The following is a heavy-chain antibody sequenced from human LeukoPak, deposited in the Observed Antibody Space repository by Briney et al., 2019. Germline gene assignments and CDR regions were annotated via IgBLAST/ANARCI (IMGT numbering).Heavy chain of an antibody. CDR2: IIPIFGTA. D-gene: IGHD6-13*01. CDR3: ARGRIARSIFDI. V-gene: IGHV1-69*13. CDR1: GGTFSSYA. Sequence: VASVKVSCKASGGTFSSYAIGWVRQAPGQGLEWMGGIIPIFGTANYAQKFQGRVTITADESTSTAYMELSSLRSEDTAVYYCARGRIARSIFDIWGQGTMVTVSS. J-gene: IGHJ3*02.